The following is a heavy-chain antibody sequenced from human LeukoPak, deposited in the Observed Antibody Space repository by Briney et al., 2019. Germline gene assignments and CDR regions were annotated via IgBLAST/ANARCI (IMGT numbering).Heavy chain of an antibody. CDR2: IYYSGST. Sequence: SETLSLTCTVSGGSISSSSYYWGWIRQPPGKGLEWIGSIYYSGSTYYNPSLKSRVTISVDTSKNQFSLKLSSVTAADTAVYYCARRYCSSTSCYTGGGYFDYWGQGTLVTVSS. CDR1: GGSISSSSYY. J-gene: IGHJ4*02. V-gene: IGHV4-39*01. CDR3: ARRYCSSTSCYTGGGYFDY. D-gene: IGHD2-2*02.